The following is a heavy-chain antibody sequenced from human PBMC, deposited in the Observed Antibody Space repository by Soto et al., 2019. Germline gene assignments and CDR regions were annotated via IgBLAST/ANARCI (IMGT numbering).Heavy chain of an antibody. CDR2: IIPIFGTA. Sequence: SVKVSCKASGYTFTSFGVNWVRQAPGQGLEWMGGIIPIFGTANYAQKFQGRVTITADESTSTAYMELSSLRSEDTAVYYCAKSIAAPYYFDYWGQGTLVTVSS. D-gene: IGHD6-6*01. V-gene: IGHV1-69*13. CDR3: AKSIAAPYYFDY. CDR1: GYTFTSFG. J-gene: IGHJ4*02.